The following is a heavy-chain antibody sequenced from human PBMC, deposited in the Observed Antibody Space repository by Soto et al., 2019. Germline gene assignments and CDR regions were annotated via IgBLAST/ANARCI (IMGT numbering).Heavy chain of an antibody. J-gene: IGHJ5*02. CDR3: AKLRYYDFWSGENWFDP. CDR2: ISGSGDRT. D-gene: IGHD3-3*01. V-gene: IGHV3-23*01. CDR1: GFTFGTFA. Sequence: PGGSLRLSCAASGFTFGTFAMSWFRQAPGKGLEWVSFISGSGDRTSYADPVKGRFTTSRDTSENMLYLQMNSLRLEDTAIYYCAKLRYYDFWSGENWFDPWGQGTLVTVS.